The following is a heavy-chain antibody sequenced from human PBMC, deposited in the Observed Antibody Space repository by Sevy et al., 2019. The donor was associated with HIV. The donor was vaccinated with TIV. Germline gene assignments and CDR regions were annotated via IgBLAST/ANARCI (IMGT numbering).Heavy chain of an antibody. CDR1: GGSFSGYY. CDR2: INHSGST. D-gene: IGHD3-10*01. V-gene: IGHV4-34*01. CDR3: ARARITMVRGARRFDP. J-gene: IGHJ5*02. Sequence: SETLSLTCAVYGGSFSGYYWSWIRQPPGKGLEWIGEINHSGSTNYNPSRKSRVTISVDTSKNQFSLKLSSVTAADTAVYYCARARITMVRGARRFDPWGQGTLVTVSS.